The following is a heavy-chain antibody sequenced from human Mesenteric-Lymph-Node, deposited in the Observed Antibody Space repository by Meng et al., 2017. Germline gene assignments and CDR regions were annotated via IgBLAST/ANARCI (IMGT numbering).Heavy chain of an antibody. Sequence: GGSLRLSCAASGFTFSSYAMNWVRQAPGKGLEWVSAISGSGGSTYYADSVKGRFTISRDNSKNTLYLQMNSLRAEDTAVYYCARDLRRGYSYGFDWYFDLWGRGTLVTVSS. V-gene: IGHV3-23*01. CDR3: ARDLRRGYSYGFDWYFDL. J-gene: IGHJ2*01. CDR1: GFTFSSYA. D-gene: IGHD5-18*01. CDR2: ISGSGGST.